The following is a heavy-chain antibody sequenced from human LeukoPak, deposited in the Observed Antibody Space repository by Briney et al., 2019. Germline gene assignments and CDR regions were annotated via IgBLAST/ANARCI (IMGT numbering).Heavy chain of an antibody. CDR3: ARWDDSAWAFGN. CDR1: GGSISSYY. Sequence: SETLSLTCTVSGGSISSYYWSWIRQPPRKGLEWIGYIYYSGSTNYNPSLKSRVTISVDTSKNQLSLKLTSVTAADTAVYYCARWDDSAWAFGNWGPGTLVTVSS. D-gene: IGHD6-19*01. CDR2: IYYSGST. J-gene: IGHJ4*02. V-gene: IGHV4-59*08.